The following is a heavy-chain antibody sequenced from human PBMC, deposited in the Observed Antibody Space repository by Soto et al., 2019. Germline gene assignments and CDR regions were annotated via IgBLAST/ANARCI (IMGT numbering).Heavy chain of an antibody. CDR3: AREASVLIPAAQPSRFDS. J-gene: IGHJ4*02. CDR1: CCSFLKYG. D-gene: IGHD2-2*01. CDR2: ISPYSGYT. Sequence: SGQVSCKGFCCSFLKYGINWVRQAPGQGLEWVGWISPYSGYTHSAQKFHGRLTLTTDTAASTAYMELRILRSADTALYYCAREASVLIPAAQPSRFDSWGQGTLVTVSS. V-gene: IGHV1-18*01.